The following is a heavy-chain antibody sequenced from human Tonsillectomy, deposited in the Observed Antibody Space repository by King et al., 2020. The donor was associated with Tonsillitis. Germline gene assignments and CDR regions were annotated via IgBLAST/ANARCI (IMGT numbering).Heavy chain of an antibody. D-gene: IGHD2-2*01. CDR3: ARDLYCSSIRCYPGYFDY. CDR2: IYYSGST. Sequence: QLQESGPGLVKPSQTLSLTCTVSGGSISSGGYYWSWIRQHPGKGLEWIGYIYYSGSTYYNPSLKSRVTISVDTSKNQFSLKLSSVTAADTAVYYCARDLYCSSIRCYPGYFDYWGQGTLVTVSS. CDR1: GGSISSGGYY. V-gene: IGHV4-31*03. J-gene: IGHJ4*02.